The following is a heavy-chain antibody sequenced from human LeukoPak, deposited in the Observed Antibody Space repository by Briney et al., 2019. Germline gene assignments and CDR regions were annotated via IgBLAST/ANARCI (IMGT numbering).Heavy chain of an antibody. CDR1: GGSINSYY. CDR3: TRRPRGAAAGRRFDY. J-gene: IGHJ4*02. V-gene: IGHV4-59*12. D-gene: IGHD6-13*01. CDR2: IYYSGST. Sequence: SETLSLTCTVSGGSINSYYWSWIRQPPGKGLEWIGYIYYSGSTNYNPSLKSRVTISVDTSKNQFSLKLSSVTAADTAVYYCTRRPRGAAAGRRFDYWGQGTLVTVSS.